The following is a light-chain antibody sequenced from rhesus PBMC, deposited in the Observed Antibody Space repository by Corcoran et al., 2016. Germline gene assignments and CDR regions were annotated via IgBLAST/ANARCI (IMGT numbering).Light chain of an antibody. Sequence: DIQMTQSPSSLSASVGDRVTITCRASQGISSWLAWYQQKPGKAPNLLIYKASSLQSGVPPRFIGNGSRTDFTLTISSLQPEDFATYYCPQYNSAPPTFGQGTKVEIK. CDR2: KAS. J-gene: IGKJ1*01. V-gene: IGKV1-21*01. CDR1: QGISSW. CDR3: PQYNSAPPT.